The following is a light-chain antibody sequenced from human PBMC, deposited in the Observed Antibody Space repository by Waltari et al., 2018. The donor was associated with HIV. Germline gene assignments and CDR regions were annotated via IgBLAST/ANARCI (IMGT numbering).Light chain of an antibody. Sequence: QSVLTQPPSVSGAPGQRVTISCTGSSSNIGAGYDVHWYQQLPGTAPKLLIYGKRNRPTGVPERSSGSKAGTSGSLAITGLQAEDEADYYCQSYDSSLSGWVFGGGTKLTVL. CDR1: SSNIGAGYD. CDR2: GKR. CDR3: QSYDSSLSGWV. V-gene: IGLV1-40*01. J-gene: IGLJ3*02.